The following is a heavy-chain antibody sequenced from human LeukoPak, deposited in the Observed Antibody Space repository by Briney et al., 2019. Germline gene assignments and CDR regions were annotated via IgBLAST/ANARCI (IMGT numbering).Heavy chain of an antibody. D-gene: IGHD3/OR15-3a*01. V-gene: IGHV4-39*01. CDR2: IYYSGNT. Sequence: SETLSLTCSVSGGSISSSNSYWGWIRQPPGKGLEWIGSIYYSGNTYYNASLKSQVSISIDTSKNQFSLKLTSVTAADTAVYYCARQTGSGLFILPGGQGTLVTVSS. CDR1: GGSISSSNSY. J-gene: IGHJ4*02. CDR3: ARQTGSGLFILP.